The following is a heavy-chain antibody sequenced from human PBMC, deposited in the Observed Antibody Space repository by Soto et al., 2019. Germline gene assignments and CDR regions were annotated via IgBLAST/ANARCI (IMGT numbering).Heavy chain of an antibody. J-gene: IGHJ4*02. CDR1: GFTFSNYW. CDR2: INSDGSST. V-gene: IGHV3-74*01. Sequence: GGSLRLSCAASGFTFSNYWMHWVRQAPGKGLVWVSRINSDGSSTSYADSVKGRFTISRDNAKNTVFLQMNSLRAEDTAVYYCASVLRYFGWLDYWGQGTLVTVSS. D-gene: IGHD3-9*01. CDR3: ASVLRYFGWLDY.